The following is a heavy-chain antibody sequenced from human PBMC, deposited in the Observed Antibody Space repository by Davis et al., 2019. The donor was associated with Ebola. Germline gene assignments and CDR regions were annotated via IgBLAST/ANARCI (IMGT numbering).Heavy chain of an antibody. CDR1: GFTFDSYT. D-gene: IGHD6-19*01. J-gene: IGHJ4*02. Sequence: PGGSLRLSCAASGFTFDSYTLNWVRQAPGKGLEWVSGISGSGGTTYYADSVKGRFTISRDNSKNTIYLEVNNLRTEDTAVYYCAKDPGRIAMAGIFDYWGQGTLVTVSS. CDR2: ISGSGGTT. V-gene: IGHV3-23*01. CDR3: AKDPGRIAMAGIFDY.